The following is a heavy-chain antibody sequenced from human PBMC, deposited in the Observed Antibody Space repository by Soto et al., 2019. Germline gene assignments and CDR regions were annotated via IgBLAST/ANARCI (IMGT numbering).Heavy chain of an antibody. CDR1: GFTVSNAW. CDR2: IKSKTDGGTT. J-gene: IGHJ1*01. D-gene: IGHD2-15*01. Sequence: GGSLRLSCAASGFTVSNAWMSWVRQAPGKGLEWVGRIKSKTDGGTTDYAAPVKGRFTISRDDSKNTLYLQMNSLKTEDTAVYYCTSTRLNRDAVVVVAGAPKREFQHWGQGTLVTVSS. V-gene: IGHV3-15*01. CDR3: TSTRLNRDAVVVVAGAPKREFQH.